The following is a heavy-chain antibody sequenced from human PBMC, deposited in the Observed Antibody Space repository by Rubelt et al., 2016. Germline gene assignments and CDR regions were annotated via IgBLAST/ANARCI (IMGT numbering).Heavy chain of an antibody. V-gene: IGHV3-21*05. J-gene: IGHJ3*02. Sequence: VKPGGSLRLSCAASGFTFSSYSMSWIRQAPGKGLEWVSYISSSSSYIYYADSVKGRFTISRDNAKNSLYLQMNSLRAEDTAVYYCARKGIAHDAFDIWGQGTMVTVSS. D-gene: IGHD6-13*01. CDR3: ARKGIAHDAFDI. CDR1: GFTFSSYS. CDR2: ISSSSSYI.